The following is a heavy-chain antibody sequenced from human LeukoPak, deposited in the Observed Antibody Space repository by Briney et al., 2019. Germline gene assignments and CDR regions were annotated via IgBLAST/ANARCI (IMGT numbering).Heavy chain of an antibody. CDR1: GFTFSSYA. CDR2: ISYDGSNK. CDR3: ARGGRRIVANWFDP. Sequence: GGSLSLSCAASGFTFSSYAMHWVRQAPGKGREWGAVISYDGSNKYYADSVKGRFTISRDNSKNTLYLQMNSLRAEDTAVYYCARGGRRIVANWFDPWGQGTLVTVSS. D-gene: IGHD3-22*01. J-gene: IGHJ5*02. V-gene: IGHV3-30-3*01.